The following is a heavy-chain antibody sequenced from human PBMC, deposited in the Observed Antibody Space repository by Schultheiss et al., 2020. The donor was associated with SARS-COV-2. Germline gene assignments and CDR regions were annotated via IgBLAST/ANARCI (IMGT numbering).Heavy chain of an antibody. D-gene: IGHD2-15*01. CDR1: GGTFSSYA. V-gene: IGHV1-69*13. Sequence: SVKVSCKASGGTFSSYAISWVRQAPGQGLEWMGGIIPIFGTANYAQKFQGRVTITADESTSTAYMELSSLRSEDTAVYYCARVYCSGGSCAYYYYGMDVWGQGTTVTVSS. CDR2: IIPIFGTA. CDR3: ARVYCSGGSCAYYYYGMDV. J-gene: IGHJ6*02.